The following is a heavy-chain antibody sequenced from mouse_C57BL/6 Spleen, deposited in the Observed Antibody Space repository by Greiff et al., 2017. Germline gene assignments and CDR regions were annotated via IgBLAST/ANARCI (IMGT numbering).Heavy chain of an antibody. D-gene: IGHD1-1*01. Sequence: QVQLQQSGPELVKPGASVKISCKASGYAFSSSWMNWVKQRPGKGLEWIGRIYPGDGDTNYNGKFKGKATLTADKSSSTAYMQLSSLTSEDSAVYFCARGWYYGSSYDYYAMDYWGQGTSVTVSS. V-gene: IGHV1-82*01. J-gene: IGHJ4*01. CDR2: IYPGDGDT. CDR3: ARGWYYGSSYDYYAMDY. CDR1: GYAFSSSW.